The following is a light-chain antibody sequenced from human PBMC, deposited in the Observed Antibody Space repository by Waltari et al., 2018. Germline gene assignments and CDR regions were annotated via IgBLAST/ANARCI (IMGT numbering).Light chain of an antibody. Sequence: DIQMTQSPSSLSASVGARVTITCQASQDISNNLNWYQQKPGKAPKLLISYASTLERGVPLRFSGSGSGTSFTFIISSLQPEDIAIYFCQQYDDFPLTFGGGTKIEIK. CDR2: YAS. CDR1: QDISNN. J-gene: IGKJ4*01. V-gene: IGKV1-33*01. CDR3: QQYDDFPLT.